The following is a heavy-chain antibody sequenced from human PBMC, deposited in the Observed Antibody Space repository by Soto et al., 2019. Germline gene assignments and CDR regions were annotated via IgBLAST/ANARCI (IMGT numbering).Heavy chain of an antibody. D-gene: IGHD3-3*01. Sequence: SGPTLVNPTQNLTLTCTFSGFSLSTSGVGVGWIRQPPGKALEWLALIYWNDDKRYSPSLKSRLTITKDTSKNQVVLTMTNMDPVDTATYYCALDPSYYDFWSGYYNDYWGQGTLVTVSS. CDR1: GFSLSTSGVG. V-gene: IGHV2-5*01. CDR2: IYWNDDK. J-gene: IGHJ4*02. CDR3: ALDPSYYDFWSGYYNDY.